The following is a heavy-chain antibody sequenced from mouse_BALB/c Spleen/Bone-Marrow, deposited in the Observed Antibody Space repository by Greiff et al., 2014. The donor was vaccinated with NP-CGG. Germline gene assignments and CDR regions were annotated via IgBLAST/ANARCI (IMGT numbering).Heavy chain of an antibody. D-gene: IGHD2-1*01. CDR1: GYTFTDYA. CDR3: ASPIYYGNYEGFAY. CDR2: ISTYSGNT. Sequence: VQLQQSGPELVRPGVSMKISCKGSGYTFTDYAMHRVKQSHAKSLEWIGVISTYSGNTNYNQKFKGKATMTVDKSSSTAYLELARLTSEDSAIYYCASPIYYGNYEGFAYWGQGTLVTVSA. V-gene: IGHV1-67*01. J-gene: IGHJ3*01.